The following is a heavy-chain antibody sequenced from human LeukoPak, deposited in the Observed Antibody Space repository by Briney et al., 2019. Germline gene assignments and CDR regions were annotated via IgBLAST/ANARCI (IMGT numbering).Heavy chain of an antibody. J-gene: IGHJ4*02. Sequence: GGSLRLSCAASGFPFSAYWMTWVRQAPGTGLEWVANINPAGTETYYVDPVKGRFTISRDNAKNLLYLQMNSLRAEDTAVYYCARFGYVAAVDLWGQGTLVTVSS. CDR1: GFPFSAYW. D-gene: IGHD2-15*01. CDR2: INPAGTET. V-gene: IGHV3-7*01. CDR3: ARFGYVAAVDL.